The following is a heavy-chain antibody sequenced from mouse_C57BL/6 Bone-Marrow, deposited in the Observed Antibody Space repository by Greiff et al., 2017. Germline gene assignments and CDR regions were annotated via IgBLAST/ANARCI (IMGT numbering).Heavy chain of an antibody. CDR2: IWSDGST. CDR3: ARHWLYDYEDYYAMDY. D-gene: IGHD2-4*01. Sequence: QVQLKESGPGLVAPSQSLSITCTVSGFSLTSYGVHWVRQPPGKGLEWLVVIWSDGSTTYNSALKSRLSISKDNSKSQVVLKMNSRQTDDTAMYYCARHWLYDYEDYYAMDYWGQGTSVTVSS. V-gene: IGHV2-6-1*01. CDR1: GFSLTSYG. J-gene: IGHJ4*01.